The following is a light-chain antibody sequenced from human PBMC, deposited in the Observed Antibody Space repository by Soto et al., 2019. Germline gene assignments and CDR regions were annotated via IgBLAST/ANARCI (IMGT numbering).Light chain of an antibody. J-gene: IGKJ5*01. V-gene: IGKV1-39*01. CDR3: QLCYRIPRT. CDR2: GIS. CDR1: QSISNY. Sequence: MQLSISLSSLSASIEDRVTISCRASQSISNYLNWYQQKPGKAPELLIYGISTLQKGVPSRFSGSGSGTDFILTINCLQPEDFTTYYCQLCYRIPRTFCQGGLLEIK.